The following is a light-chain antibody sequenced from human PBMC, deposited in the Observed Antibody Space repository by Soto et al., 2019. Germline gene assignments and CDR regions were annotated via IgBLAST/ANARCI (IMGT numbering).Light chain of an antibody. CDR1: QSVTSNY. Sequence: EIVLTQSPGTLSLSPGERATLSCRASQSVTSNYLAWYQQKPGQAPRFLISGASSRATGIPDRFSGSGSGTEFTLYISRLEPEDFAVYYCQQYAGSPWTFGQGTKVEIK. V-gene: IGKV3-20*01. CDR2: GAS. CDR3: QQYAGSPWT. J-gene: IGKJ1*01.